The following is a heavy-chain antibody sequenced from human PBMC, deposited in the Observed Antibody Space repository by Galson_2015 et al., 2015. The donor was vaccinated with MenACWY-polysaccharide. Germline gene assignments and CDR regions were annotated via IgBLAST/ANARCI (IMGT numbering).Heavy chain of an antibody. V-gene: IGHV3-7*01. CDR3: ARGHYGLDV. CDR1: GFTVSGYW. CDR2: IKQDGSEK. Sequence: SLRLSCAASGFTVSGYWMTWVRQAPGKGREWVANIKQDGSEKNYVDSVEGRFTISRDNAKNSLYLQMNSLRAEGTAVYYCARGHYGLDVWGQGTTVTVSS. J-gene: IGHJ6*02.